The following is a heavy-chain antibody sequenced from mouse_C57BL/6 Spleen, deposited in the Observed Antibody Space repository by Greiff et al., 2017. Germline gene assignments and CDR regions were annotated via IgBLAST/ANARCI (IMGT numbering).Heavy chain of an antibody. D-gene: IGHD1-1*01. Sequence: QVQLQQSGAVLVRPGASVKLSCKASGYTFTDYYINWVKQRPGQGLEWIARIYPGSGNTYYNEKFKGKATLTAEKASSTAYMQLSSRTSEDSAVYFCARAHYGSSWGFAYWGQGTLVTVSA. J-gene: IGHJ3*01. V-gene: IGHV1-76*01. CDR3: ARAHYGSSWGFAY. CDR2: IYPGSGNT. CDR1: GYTFTDYY.